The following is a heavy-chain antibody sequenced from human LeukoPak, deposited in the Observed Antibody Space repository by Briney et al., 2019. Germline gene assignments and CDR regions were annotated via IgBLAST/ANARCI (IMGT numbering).Heavy chain of an antibody. CDR1: GFTFSNYA. J-gene: IGHJ4*02. Sequence: GGSLRLSCAASGFTFSNYAMTWVRQAPGRGLERVSAISGSGGSTYYAASVKGRFTISRDNSKNTLDLQMNSLRAEDTALYYCAKAQRPYDSTGYLDYWGQGTLVTVSS. V-gene: IGHV3-23*01. CDR3: AKAQRPYDSTGYLDY. D-gene: IGHD3-22*01. CDR2: ISGSGGST.